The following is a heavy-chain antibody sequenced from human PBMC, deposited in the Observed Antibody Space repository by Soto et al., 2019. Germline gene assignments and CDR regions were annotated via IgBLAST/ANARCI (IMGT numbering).Heavy chain of an antibody. CDR3: ARHTGEKQWLVWFDY. CDR1: GGSISSYY. J-gene: IGHJ4*02. V-gene: IGHV4-59*08. CDR2: IYYSGST. Sequence: SETLSLTCTVSGGSISSYYWSWIRQPPGKGLEWIGYIYYSGSTNYNPSLKSRVTISVDTSKNQFSLKLSSVTAADTAVYYCARHTGEKQWLVWFDYWGQGTLVTVSS. D-gene: IGHD6-19*01.